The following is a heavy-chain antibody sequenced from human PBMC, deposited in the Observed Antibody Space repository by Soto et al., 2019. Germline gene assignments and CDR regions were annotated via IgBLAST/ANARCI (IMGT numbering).Heavy chain of an antibody. V-gene: IGHV1-2*02. CDR3: ARDRGYSSGAFDI. CDR1: GYTFTDYY. CDR2: INPNSGGT. J-gene: IGHJ3*02. D-gene: IGHD6-19*01. Sequence: ASVKVSCKASGYTFTDYYMHGVRQAPGQGLEWMGWINPNSGGTNYAQKFQGRVTMTRDTSISAAYMELSRLRSDDTAVYYCARDRGYSSGAFDIWGQGTMVTVSS.